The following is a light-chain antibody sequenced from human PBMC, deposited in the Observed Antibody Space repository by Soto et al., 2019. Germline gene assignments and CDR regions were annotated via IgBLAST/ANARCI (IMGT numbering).Light chain of an antibody. CDR1: SSDVGGYDY. V-gene: IGLV2-8*01. CDR3: SSYAGTYIV. CDR2: DVS. J-gene: IGLJ1*01. Sequence: QYVLTQPPSASGSPGQSVAISCTGTSSDVGGYDYVSWYQQHPGKAPKLMIYDVSKRPSGVPDRFSGSKSGNTASLTVSGLQAEDEADYYCSSYAGTYIVFGTGTKVTVL.